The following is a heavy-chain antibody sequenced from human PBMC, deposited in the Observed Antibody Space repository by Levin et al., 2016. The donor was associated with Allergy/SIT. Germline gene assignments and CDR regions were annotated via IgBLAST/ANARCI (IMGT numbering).Heavy chain of an antibody. J-gene: IGHJ4*02. CDR3: ARVNRGYNYDGMATISIDY. V-gene: IGHV2-26*01. Sequence: WIRQPPGKALEWLAHIFSSDEKSYSTSLKSRLTISKDTSKSQVVLTMTNMDPVDTATYYCARVNRGYNYDGMATISIDYWGQGALVTVSS. D-gene: IGHD5-18*01. CDR2: IFSSDEK.